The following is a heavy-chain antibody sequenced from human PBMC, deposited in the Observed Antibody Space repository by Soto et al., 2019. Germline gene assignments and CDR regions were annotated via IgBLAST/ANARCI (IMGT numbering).Heavy chain of an antibody. CDR1: Y. D-gene: IGHD2-21*02. CDR3: AREDDGGDRDYYGLDI. V-gene: IGHV4-30-4*08. Sequence: YWTWIRQSPGKGLEWIGYIHYTGSIMYNPSFKSRLTMAVDTSKNQFSLQLTSVTAADTAVYFCAREDDGGDRDYYGLDIWGQGTTVTVSS. J-gene: IGHJ6*02. CDR2: IHYTGSI.